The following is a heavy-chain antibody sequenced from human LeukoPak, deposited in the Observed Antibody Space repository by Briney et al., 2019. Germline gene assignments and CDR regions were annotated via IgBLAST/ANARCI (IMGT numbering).Heavy chain of an antibody. CDR3: ARDVPEYYYDSSGYLNWFDP. J-gene: IGHJ5*02. V-gene: IGHV1-69*04. CDR2: ISPILGIA. Sequence: SVKVSCKASGGTFSSYAISWVRQAPGQGLEWMGRISPILGIANYAQKFQGRVTITADKSTSTAYMELSSLRSEDTAVYYCARDVPEYYYDSSGYLNWFDPWGQGTLVTVSS. D-gene: IGHD3-22*01. CDR1: GGTFSSYA.